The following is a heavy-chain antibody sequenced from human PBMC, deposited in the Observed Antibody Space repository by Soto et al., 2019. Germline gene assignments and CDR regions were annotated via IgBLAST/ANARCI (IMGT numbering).Heavy chain of an antibody. CDR2: IIDSGGST. D-gene: IGHD1-26*01. J-gene: IGHJ6*02. CDR3: GKGRSYYYYYGVDV. V-gene: IGHV3-23*01. Sequence: GSLRLSCAASGFTFSSCAMGWVRQAPVKGLEWVSDIIDSGGSTYYADAVKGRFTISRDNSKSTLYLQMNSLRAEGTAVYYCGKGRSYYYYYGVDVWGQGTTVTVSS. CDR1: GFTFSSCA.